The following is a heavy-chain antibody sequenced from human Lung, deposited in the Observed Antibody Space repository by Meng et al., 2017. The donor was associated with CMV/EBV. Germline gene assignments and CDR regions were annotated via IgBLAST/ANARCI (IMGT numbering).Heavy chain of an antibody. J-gene: IGHJ3*02. CDR1: GFTFSDHY. V-gene: IGHV3-72*01. D-gene: IGHD1-26*01. CDR2: AANKANSYTT. CDR3: TRGHSGIHIYAFDI. Sequence: GGSXRLXXAGSGFTFSDHYSDWVRQAPGKGLEWVGRAANKANSYTTEYAASVKGRFTFSRDDSENSLYLQMNSLRSEDTAVYYCTRGHSGIHIYAFDIWGQGXLVTVSS.